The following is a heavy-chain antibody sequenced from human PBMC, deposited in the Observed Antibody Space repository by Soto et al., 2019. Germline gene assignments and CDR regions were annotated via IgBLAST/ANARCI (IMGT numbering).Heavy chain of an antibody. CDR2: TNQDESQK. CDR1: GFTLSNYW. J-gene: IGHJ4*02. CDR3: VRDGRGGWHFDY. V-gene: IGHV3-7*01. D-gene: IGHD6-19*01. Sequence: GGSLRLSCAVSGFTLSNYWMSWVRQAPGKGLEWVANTNQDESQKYSVDSVTGRFTFCRDNGKNSLYLQMNSLRAEDTAVYDCVRDGRGGWHFDYWGPGTVVTSPQ.